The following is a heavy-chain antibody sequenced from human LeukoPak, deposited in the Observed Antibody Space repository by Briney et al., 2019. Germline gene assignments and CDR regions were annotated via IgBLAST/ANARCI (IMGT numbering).Heavy chain of an antibody. Sequence: GGSLRLSCAASGFAFDTYAMHWVRQTLGKGLEWVSGIGWNSGSLGYADSVKGRFTISRDNAKNSLYLQMSGLRAEDTAFYYCARDRGALVDTGMIDCWGQGTLVTVSS. CDR3: ARDRGALVDTGMIDC. CDR1: GFAFDTYA. V-gene: IGHV3-9*01. D-gene: IGHD5-18*01. CDR2: IGWNSGSL. J-gene: IGHJ4*02.